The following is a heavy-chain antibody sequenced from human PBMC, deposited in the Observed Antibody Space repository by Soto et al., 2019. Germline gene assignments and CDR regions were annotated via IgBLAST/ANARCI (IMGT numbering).Heavy chain of an antibody. CDR3: ATYSGDTGWQFDF. Sequence: QVHLQESGPGLVRPSQTVSLTCTVSGASISSGDYYYSWIRQSPGKGLEWHGYVSSLGISYYNPSLESRLNISGDTSKNQFFLKLTSVTAADTAVYYCATYSGDTGWQFDFWGQGTLVTVSS. CDR2: VSSLGIS. J-gene: IGHJ4*02. V-gene: IGHV4-30-4*01. D-gene: IGHD2-21*02. CDR1: GASISSGDYY.